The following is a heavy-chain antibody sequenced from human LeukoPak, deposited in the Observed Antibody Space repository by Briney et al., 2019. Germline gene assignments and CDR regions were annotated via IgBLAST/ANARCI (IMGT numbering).Heavy chain of an antibody. CDR1: GFTFSSYG. CDR2: ISYDGSNK. J-gene: IGHJ6*02. D-gene: IGHD6-13*01. Sequence: GGSLRLSCAASGFTFSSYGMHWVRQAPGKGLEWVAVISYDGSNKYYADSVKGRFTISRDNSKNTLYLQMNSLRAEDTAVYYCAKCLRPAVHSSSWSNPYYYGMDVWGQGTTVTVSS. V-gene: IGHV3-30*18. CDR3: AKCLRPAVHSSSWSNPYYYGMDV.